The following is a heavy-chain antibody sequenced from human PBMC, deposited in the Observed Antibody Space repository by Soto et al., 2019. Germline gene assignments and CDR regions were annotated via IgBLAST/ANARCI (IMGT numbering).Heavy chain of an antibody. D-gene: IGHD6-19*01. V-gene: IGHV3-23*01. CDR2: ISGGGDQS. CDR3: VRCTVDTIMSSVWCNWFDP. Sequence: EVQLLESGGALVQPGGSLRLSCAASGFPFSSHAMSWVRHVPGKGLDWVSAISGGGDQSYYADFAKGRFTISRDNSQNTLYLQMSILSSEDTALYFCVRCTVDTIMSSVWCNWFDPWVQGTLVIVSS. J-gene: IGHJ5*02. CDR1: GFPFSSHA.